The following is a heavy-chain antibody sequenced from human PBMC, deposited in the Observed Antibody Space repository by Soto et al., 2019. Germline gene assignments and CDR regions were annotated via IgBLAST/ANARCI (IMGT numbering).Heavy chain of an antibody. CDR3: ARDLWGYCGTDCYPLDV. V-gene: IGHV4-59*01. J-gene: IGHJ6*02. CDR2: MYNTGST. CDR1: GGSISVEN. D-gene: IGHD2-21*02. Sequence: PSETLSLTCTVSGGSISVENWSWIRQPPGKGLEWIGYMYNTGSTVYNPSFKSRVTISVDTSKNQFSLKLNSVTAADTAVYYCARDLWGYCGTDCYPLDVWGQGTTVS.